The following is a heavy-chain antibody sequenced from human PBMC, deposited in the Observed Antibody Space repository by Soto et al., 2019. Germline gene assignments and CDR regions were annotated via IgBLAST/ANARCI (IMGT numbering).Heavy chain of an antibody. Sequence: SETLSLTCTVSGGSFNSYYWSWIRQPPGKGLEWIGYIYYTGTTTYNPSLKSRLTISEDTSKNQFSLKLRSVTSADTAVYYCARLGGYYQAFDNWGQGTLVTVSS. CDR1: GGSFNSYY. D-gene: IGHD3-22*01. V-gene: IGHV4-59*08. J-gene: IGHJ4*02. CDR3: ARLGGYYQAFDN. CDR2: IYYTGTT.